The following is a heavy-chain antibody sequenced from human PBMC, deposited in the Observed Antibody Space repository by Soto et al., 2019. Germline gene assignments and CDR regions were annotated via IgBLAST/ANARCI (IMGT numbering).Heavy chain of an antibody. CDR2: IIPIFGTA. CDR3: ARGRYCSSTSCFKLNWFDP. CDR1: GGTFSSYA. J-gene: IGHJ5*02. Sequence: AASVKVSCKASGGTFSSYAISWVRQAPGQGLEWMGGIIPIFGTANYAQKFQGRVTITADKSTSTAYMELSSLRSEDTAVYYCARGRYCSSTSCFKLNWFDPCGQRPPVTLSP. D-gene: IGHD2-2*01. V-gene: IGHV1-69*06.